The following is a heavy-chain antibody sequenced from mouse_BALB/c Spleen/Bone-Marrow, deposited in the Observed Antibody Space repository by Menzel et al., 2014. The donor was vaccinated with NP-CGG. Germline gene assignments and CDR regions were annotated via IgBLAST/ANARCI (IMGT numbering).Heavy chain of an antibody. Sequence: EVQLQQSGPELVRPGASVKMSCKASGYTFTSYPMHWVKQKPGQGLEWIGYINPYNDGTKYNEKFKGKATLTSDKSSSTAYMELSSLTSEDSAVYYCARGGNYWYFDVWGAGTTVTVSS. V-gene: IGHV1-14*01. CDR2: INPYNDGT. CDR3: ARGGNYWYFDV. D-gene: IGHD2-1*01. J-gene: IGHJ1*01. CDR1: GYTFTSYP.